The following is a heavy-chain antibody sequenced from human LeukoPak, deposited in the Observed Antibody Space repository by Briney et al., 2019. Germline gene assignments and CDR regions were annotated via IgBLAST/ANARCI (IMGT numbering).Heavy chain of an antibody. Sequence: PGGSLRLSCAASGFTFSSYSMNWVRQAPGKGLEWVSSISSSSSYIYYADSVKGRFTISRDNAKNSPYLQMNSLRAEDTAVYYCASLISPRLIPSDYWGQGTLVTVSS. CDR2: ISSSSSYI. CDR1: GFTFSSYS. D-gene: IGHD3/OR15-3a*01. V-gene: IGHV3-21*01. J-gene: IGHJ4*02. CDR3: ASLISPRLIPSDY.